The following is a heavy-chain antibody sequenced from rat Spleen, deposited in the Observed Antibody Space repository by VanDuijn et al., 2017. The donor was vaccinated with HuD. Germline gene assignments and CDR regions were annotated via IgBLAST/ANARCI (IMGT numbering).Heavy chain of an antibody. V-gene: IGHV5-22*01. J-gene: IGHJ2*01. D-gene: IGHD1-10*01. CDR1: GFTFSDYY. CDR3: ARRGYNNYFFDY. CDR2: ISYEGSST. Sequence: EVRLVESGGGLVQPGRSMKLSCSASGFTFSDYYMAWVRQAPKKGLEWVASISYEGSSTYYGDSVKGRFTISRDNAKSTLYLQMNSLRSEDTATYYCARRGYNNYFFDYWGQGVMVTVSS.